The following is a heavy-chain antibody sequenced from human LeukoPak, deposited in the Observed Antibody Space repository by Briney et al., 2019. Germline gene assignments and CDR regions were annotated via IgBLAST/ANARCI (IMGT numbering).Heavy chain of an antibody. CDR2: INKDGGEK. J-gene: IGHJ4*02. V-gene: IGHV3-7*03. CDR3: VKDSPPRYSGSPPAY. D-gene: IGHD1-26*01. CDR1: GFTFSSYW. Sequence: PGGSLRLSCAASGFTFSSYWMSWVCQAPGKGLEWVDNINKDGGEKYYVDSVKGRFTISRDNAKNSLYLQMNSLRADDTAVYYCVKDSPPRYSGSPPAYWGQGTLVTVSS.